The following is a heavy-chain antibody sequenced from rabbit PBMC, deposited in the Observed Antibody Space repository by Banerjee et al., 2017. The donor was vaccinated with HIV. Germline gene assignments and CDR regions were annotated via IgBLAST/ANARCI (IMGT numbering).Heavy chain of an antibody. CDR3: ARYINMLAVVVTHDYFNL. CDR1: GFSLSSSYN. J-gene: IGHJ4*01. D-gene: IGHD1-1*01. Sequence: QEQLEESGGDLVKPEGSLTLTCTASGFSLSSSYNMCWVRQAPGKGLEWIAYIYAGSGSTWYASWAKGRFTISKTSSTTVTLQMTSLTAADTATYFCARYINMLAVVVTHDYFNLWGQGTLVTVS. V-gene: IGHV1S45*01. CDR2: IYAGSGST.